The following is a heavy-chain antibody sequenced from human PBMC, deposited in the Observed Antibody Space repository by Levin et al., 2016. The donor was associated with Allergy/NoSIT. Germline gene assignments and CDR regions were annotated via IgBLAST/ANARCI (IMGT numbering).Heavy chain of an antibody. V-gene: IGHV5-51*01. CDR3: ARDYDLLTGPSWAFDI. CDR2: IYPGNSHT. D-gene: IGHD3-9*01. Sequence: VRQMPGKGLEWMGIIYPGNSHTIYSPSFLGRVTISADTSTNTANLQWSSLRASDTAIYYCARDYDLLTGPSWAFDIWGQGTMVTVSS. J-gene: IGHJ3*02.